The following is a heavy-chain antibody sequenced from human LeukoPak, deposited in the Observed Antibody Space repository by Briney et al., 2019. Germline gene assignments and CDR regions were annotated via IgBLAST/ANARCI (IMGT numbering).Heavy chain of an antibody. Sequence: GGSLRLSCAASGFTFSSYSMNWVRQAPGKGLEWVSYISSSSSTIYYADSVKGRFTISRDNAKNSLYLQMNSLRAEDTAEYYCARGSGYSSGWYWGQGTLVTVSS. V-gene: IGHV3-48*01. CDR1: GFTFSSYS. D-gene: IGHD6-19*01. CDR3: ARGSGYSSGWY. CDR2: ISSSSSTI. J-gene: IGHJ4*02.